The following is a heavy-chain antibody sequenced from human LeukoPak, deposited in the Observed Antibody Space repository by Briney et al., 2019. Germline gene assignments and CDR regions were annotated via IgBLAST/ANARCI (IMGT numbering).Heavy chain of an antibody. CDR3: AREDIVATMWFDP. J-gene: IGHJ5*02. D-gene: IGHD5-12*01. V-gene: IGHV4-4*07. Sequence: PSETLSLTCTVSGGSISSYYWSWIRQPAGKGLEWIGRIYTSGSTNYNPSLKSRVTISVDKSKDQFSLKLSSVTAADTAVYYCAREDIVATMWFDPWGQGTLVTVSS. CDR2: IYTSGST. CDR1: GGSISSYY.